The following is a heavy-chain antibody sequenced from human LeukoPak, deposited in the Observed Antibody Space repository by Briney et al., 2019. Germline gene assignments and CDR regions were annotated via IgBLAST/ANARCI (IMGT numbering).Heavy chain of an antibody. D-gene: IGHD2/OR15-2a*01. V-gene: IGHV3-74*01. CDR1: GFTFSSYW. J-gene: IGHJ4*02. Sequence: GGSLRLSCAASGFTFSSYWMHWVRPAPGKGLVWVSRIYSDGSGTSYADSVKGRFTISGDNAKNTLYLQMNSLRAEDTAVYYCARDRYYSVDYWGQGTLVTVSS. CDR3: ARDRYYSVDY. CDR2: IYSDGSGT.